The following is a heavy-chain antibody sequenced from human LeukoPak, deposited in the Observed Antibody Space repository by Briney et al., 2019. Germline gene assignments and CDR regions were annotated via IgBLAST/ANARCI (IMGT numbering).Heavy chain of an antibody. Sequence: GGSLRLSCATSDLTVSDYYMSWVRQAPGRGLEWVSVISNGGVTYYADSVKDRFTISRDDSNDTVYLQMNNVRPEDTAVYYCGGSGSYYTPSYYWGRGTLVTVSS. CDR3: GGSGSYYTPSYY. CDR2: ISNGGVT. CDR1: DLTVSDYY. J-gene: IGHJ4*02. V-gene: IGHV3-53*01. D-gene: IGHD3-10*01.